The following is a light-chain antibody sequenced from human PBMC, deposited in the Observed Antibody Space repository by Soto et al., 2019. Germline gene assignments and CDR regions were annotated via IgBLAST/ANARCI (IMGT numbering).Light chain of an antibody. CDR2: DVN. Sequence: QSALTQPPSASGSAGQSVTISCTGTSSDVGAYIFVSWYQQHPGKAPKLMVYDVNRRPPGVPDRFFGSKSGNTASLTVSGLQAEDEADYYCVSFAGGAYVFGTGT. V-gene: IGLV2-8*01. CDR1: SSDVGAYIF. J-gene: IGLJ1*01. CDR3: VSFAGGAYV.